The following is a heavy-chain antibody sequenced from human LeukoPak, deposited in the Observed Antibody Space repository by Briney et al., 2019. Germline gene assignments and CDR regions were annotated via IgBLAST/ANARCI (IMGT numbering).Heavy chain of an antibody. Sequence: SETLSLTCTVSGGSISSSSYYWGWIRQPPGKGLEWIGSIYYSGSTYYNPSLKSRVTISVDTSKNQFSLKLGSVTAADTAVYYCAKAVAEFDPWGQGTLVTVSS. V-gene: IGHV4-39*01. J-gene: IGHJ5*02. CDR1: GGSISSSSYY. CDR3: AKAVAEFDP. CDR2: IYYSGST. D-gene: IGHD6-19*01.